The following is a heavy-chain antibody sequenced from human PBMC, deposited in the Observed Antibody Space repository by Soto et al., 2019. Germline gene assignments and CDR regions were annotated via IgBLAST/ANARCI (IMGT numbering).Heavy chain of an antibody. CDR3: ARDSTPYYDFWSGYWDY. V-gene: IGHV3-7*01. Sequence: VGSLRLSCAASGFTFSSYWMSWVRQAPGKGLEWVANIKQDGSEKYYVDSVKGRFTISRDNAKNSLYLQMNSLRAEDTAVYYCARDSTPYYDFWSGYWDYWGQRTLVTVSS. D-gene: IGHD3-3*01. CDR1: GFTFSSYW. J-gene: IGHJ4*02. CDR2: IKQDGSEK.